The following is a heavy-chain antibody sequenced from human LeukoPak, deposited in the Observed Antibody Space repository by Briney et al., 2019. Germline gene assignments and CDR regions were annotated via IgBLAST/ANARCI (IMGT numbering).Heavy chain of an antibody. CDR2: IYPGDSDT. D-gene: IGHD5-12*01. J-gene: IGHJ6*02. Sequence: GESLKISCKGSGYSFTSYWIGWVRQMPGKGLEWMGIIYPGDSDTRYSPSFQGQVTISADKSISTAYLQWSSLKASDTAVYYCARHQADPYSGYDNYYYYGMDVWGQGTTVTVSS. CDR1: GYSFTSYW. V-gene: IGHV5-51*01. CDR3: ARHQADPYSGYDNYYYYGMDV.